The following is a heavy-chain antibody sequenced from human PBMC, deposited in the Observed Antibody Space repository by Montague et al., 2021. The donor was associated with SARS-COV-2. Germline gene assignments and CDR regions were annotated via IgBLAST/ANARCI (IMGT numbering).Heavy chain of an antibody. CDR3: ARRGDYGGPRFDY. J-gene: IGHJ4*02. Sequence: SETLSLTCTVSGGSVSSRSYYWGWIRQPPGKGLEWIGSIYYSGSTHYNPSFKSRVTISVDTSKNQFSLKLSSVTAADTAVYYCARRGDYGGPRFDYWSQGTLVSVSS. D-gene: IGHD4-23*01. CDR2: IYYSGST. CDR1: GGSVSSRSYY. V-gene: IGHV4-39*01.